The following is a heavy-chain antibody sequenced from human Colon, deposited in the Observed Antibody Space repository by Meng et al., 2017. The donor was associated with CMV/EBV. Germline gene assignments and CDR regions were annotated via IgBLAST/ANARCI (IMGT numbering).Heavy chain of an antibody. Sequence: ASVKVSCKASGYTFTGYYIHWVRQAPGQGLEWMGWINPNSGVTNYAHNFHGRVTMTRDASISTAYMKLSRLSSDDTAVYYCARDKRESMVRYYYYYGMDVWGQGTTVTVSS. V-gene: IGHV1-2*02. CDR1: GYTFTGYY. D-gene: IGHD3-10*01. CDR3: ARDKRESMVRYYYYYGMDV. CDR2: INPNSGVT. J-gene: IGHJ6*02.